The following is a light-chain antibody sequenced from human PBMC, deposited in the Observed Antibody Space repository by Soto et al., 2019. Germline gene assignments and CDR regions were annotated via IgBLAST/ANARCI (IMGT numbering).Light chain of an antibody. CDR1: QSVTSSY. Sequence: EIVLTQSPGTLSLSPGERATLSCRASQSVTSSYLVWYQQKPGQAPRLLISGASSRATGIPDRFSGSGSGTDFTLTISRLEPEDFAVYYCQQYGSSPYTFGQGTKLEIK. CDR3: QQYGSSPYT. CDR2: GAS. V-gene: IGKV3-20*01. J-gene: IGKJ2*01.